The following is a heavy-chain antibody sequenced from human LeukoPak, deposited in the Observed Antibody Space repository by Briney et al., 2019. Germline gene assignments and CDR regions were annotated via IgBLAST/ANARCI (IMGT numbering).Heavy chain of an antibody. CDR3: ARDRGGYCSSTSCYHYGMDV. J-gene: IGHJ6*04. Sequence: GGSLRLSCAAFGFSFSTYGMHWVRQAPGKGLEWVAVIWCDGSNKYYADSVRGRFTISRDNSKNTLYLQMNSLRAEDTAVYYCARDRGGYCSSTSCYHYGMDVWGKGTTVTVSS. D-gene: IGHD2-2*01. CDR1: GFSFSTYG. V-gene: IGHV3-33*08. CDR2: IWCDGSNK.